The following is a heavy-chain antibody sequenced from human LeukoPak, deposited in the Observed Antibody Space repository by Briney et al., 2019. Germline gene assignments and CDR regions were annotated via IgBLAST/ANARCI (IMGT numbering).Heavy chain of an antibody. CDR1: GYRFTTSW. D-gene: IGHD6-13*01. CDR3: ARSSAAALDAFDI. Sequence: GESLKISCEASGYRFTTSWIGWVRQMPGKGLEWMGIIYPGDSDTRYSPSFQGQVTISADKSISTAYLQWSSLKASDTAMYYCARSSAAALDAFDIWGQGTMVTVSS. CDR2: IYPGDSDT. V-gene: IGHV5-51*01. J-gene: IGHJ3*02.